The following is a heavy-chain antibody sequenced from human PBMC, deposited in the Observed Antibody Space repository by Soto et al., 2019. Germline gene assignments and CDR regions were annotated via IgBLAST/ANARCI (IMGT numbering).Heavy chain of an antibody. D-gene: IGHD5-12*01. J-gene: IGHJ4*02. CDR3: ARDRNSGPSTGYFDY. CDR1: GGTFSSYA. CDR2: IIPIFGTA. Sequence: ASVKVSCKASGGTFSSYAISWVRQAPGQGLEWMGGIIPIFGTANYAQKFQGRVTITADESTSTAYMELSSLRSEDTAVYYCARDRNSGPSTGYFDYWGQGTLVTVSS. V-gene: IGHV1-69*13.